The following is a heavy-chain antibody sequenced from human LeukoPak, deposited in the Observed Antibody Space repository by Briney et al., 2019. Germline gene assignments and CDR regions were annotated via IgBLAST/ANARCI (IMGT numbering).Heavy chain of an antibody. J-gene: IGHJ4*02. CDR2: MNPNSGNT. D-gene: IGHD3-22*01. CDR3: ARGNDSSGSFDY. V-gene: IGHV1-8*01. Sequence: ASVKVSCKASGYTFTSYDINWVRQATGQGFEWMGWMNPNSGNTGYAQKFQGRVTMTRNTSISTAYMELSSLRSEDTAVYYCARGNDSSGSFDYWGQGTLVTVSS. CDR1: GYTFTSYD.